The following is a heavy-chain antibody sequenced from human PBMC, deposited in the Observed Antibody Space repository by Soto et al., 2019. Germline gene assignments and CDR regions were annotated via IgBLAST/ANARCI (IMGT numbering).Heavy chain of an antibody. V-gene: IGHV4-34*01. J-gene: IGHJ4*02. Sequence: SETLSLTCAVYGGSFSGYYWSWIRQPPGKGLEWIGEINHSGSTNYNPSLKSRVTISVDTSKNQFSLKLSSVTAADTAVYYCARGGIVVVVAAVAFDYWGQGTLVTVSS. CDR2: INHSGST. D-gene: IGHD2-15*01. CDR3: ARGGIVVVVAAVAFDY. CDR1: GGSFSGYY.